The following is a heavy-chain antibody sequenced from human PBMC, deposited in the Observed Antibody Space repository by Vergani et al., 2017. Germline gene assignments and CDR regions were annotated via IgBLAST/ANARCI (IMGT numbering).Heavy chain of an antibody. Sequence: QVQLQESGPGLVKPSETLSLTCTVSGGSISSYYWSWIRQPPGKGLEWIGYIYYSGSTYYTPSLKSRVTISVDTSKNQFSLKLSSVTAADTAVYYCARGPKNYFGYWGQGTLVTVSS. CDR1: GGSISSYY. V-gene: IGHV4-59*12. CDR2: IYYSGST. CDR3: ARGPKNYFGY. J-gene: IGHJ4*02.